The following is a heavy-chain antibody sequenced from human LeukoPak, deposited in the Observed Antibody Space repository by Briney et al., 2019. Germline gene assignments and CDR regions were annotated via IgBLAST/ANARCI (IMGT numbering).Heavy chain of an antibody. CDR1: GFTFSSYG. CDR2: IRYDGSNK. CDR3: AKSASHNLFNWNDSIVYYYYYMDV. J-gene: IGHJ6*03. Sequence: GGSLRLSCAASGFTFSSYGMHWVRQAPGKGLEWVAFIRYDGSNKYYADSVKGRFTISRDNSKNTLYLQMNSLRAEDTAVYYCAKSASHNLFNWNDSIVYYYYYMDVWGKGTTVTISS. D-gene: IGHD1-1*01. V-gene: IGHV3-30*02.